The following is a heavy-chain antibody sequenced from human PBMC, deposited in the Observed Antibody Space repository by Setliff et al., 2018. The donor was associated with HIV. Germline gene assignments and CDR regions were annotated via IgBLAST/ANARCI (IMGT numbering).Heavy chain of an antibody. D-gene: IGHD3-10*01. Sequence: ASVKVSCKASGYTFTSYGISWVRQAPGQRLEWIGWIVVGRGNTNYAQKFQGRVTITRDTSASTAYMELSSLRSEDTAVYYCARAMGVPLALWFGELSIDYWGQGTLVTVSS. V-gene: IGHV1-18*01. CDR1: GYTFTSYG. CDR3: ARAMGVPLALWFGELSIDY. J-gene: IGHJ4*02. CDR2: IVVGRGNT.